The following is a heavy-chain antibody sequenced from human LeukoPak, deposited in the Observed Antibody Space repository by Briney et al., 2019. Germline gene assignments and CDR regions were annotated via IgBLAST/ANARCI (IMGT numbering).Heavy chain of an antibody. CDR3: ARQYYDILTGYYSFDY. V-gene: IGHV4-59*01. CDR1: GGSLSSYY. J-gene: IGHJ4*02. D-gene: IGHD3-9*01. CDR2: IYYSGST. Sequence: PSETLSLTCTVSGGSLSSYYWSWLRQPPGKGLEWIGYIYYSGSTNYNPSLKSRVTISVDTSKNQFSLKLSSVTAADTAVYYCARQYYDILTGYYSFDYWGQGTLVTVSS.